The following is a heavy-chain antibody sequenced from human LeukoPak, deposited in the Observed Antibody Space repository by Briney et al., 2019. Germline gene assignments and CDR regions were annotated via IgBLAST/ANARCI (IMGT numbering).Heavy chain of an antibody. D-gene: IGHD3-22*01. J-gene: IGHJ4*02. V-gene: IGHV1-69*10. Sequence: GASVKVSCKACGGTFSSYAISWVRQALGQGLEWMGGIIPILGIANYAQKFQGRVTITADKSTSTAYMELSSLRSEDTAVYYCARDPKGYYYDSSGPAGDYWGQGTLVTVSS. CDR2: IIPILGIA. CDR1: GGTFSSYA. CDR3: ARDPKGYYYDSSGPAGDY.